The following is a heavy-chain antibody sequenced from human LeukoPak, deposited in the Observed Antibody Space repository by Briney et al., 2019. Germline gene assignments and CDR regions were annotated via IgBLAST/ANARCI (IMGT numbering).Heavy chain of an antibody. CDR3: ARVVSGGGSGNNYRDY. J-gene: IGHJ4*02. V-gene: IGHV3-64*04. CDR2: ISSNGGTT. CDR1: GFTFSSYA. Sequence: GGSLRLSCSASGFTFSSYAMHWVRQAPGKGLEYVSAISSNGGTTYYADSVKGRFTISRDNAKNSLDLQMNSLRDEDTAVYYCARVVSGGGSGNNYRDYWGQGTLVTVSS. D-gene: IGHD3-10*01.